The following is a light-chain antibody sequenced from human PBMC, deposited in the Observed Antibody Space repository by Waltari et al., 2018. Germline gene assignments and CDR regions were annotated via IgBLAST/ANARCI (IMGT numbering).Light chain of an antibody. Sequence: DIQMTQSPASLSASVGDRVTITCRASQSVSRWLAWYHQKPGAAPNLLIYEASKLHSGVPSRFSGDGSGTEFTLTISSLQPDDFATYFCQQYNTYRTFGQGTKVEI. CDR1: QSVSRW. V-gene: IGKV1-5*03. CDR2: EAS. CDR3: QQYNTYRT. J-gene: IGKJ1*01.